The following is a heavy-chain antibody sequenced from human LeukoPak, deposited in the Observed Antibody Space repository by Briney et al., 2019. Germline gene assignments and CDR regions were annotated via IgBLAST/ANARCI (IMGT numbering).Heavy chain of an antibody. CDR2: ISTSSIYI. V-gene: IGHV3-21*01. D-gene: IGHD2-2*01. CDR1: GFTFDDYG. J-gene: IGHJ3*02. Sequence: PGGSLRLSCAASGFTFDDYGMSWVRQAPGKGLEWVSSISTSSIYIYYADSMKGRFTISRDNAKKSLYLQMNSLRAEDTAVYYCARGHGVVAASDDAFDIWGQGTMVTVSS. CDR3: ARGHGVVAASDDAFDI.